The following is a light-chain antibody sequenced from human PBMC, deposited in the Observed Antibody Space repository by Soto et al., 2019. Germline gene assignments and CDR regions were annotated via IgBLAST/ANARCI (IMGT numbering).Light chain of an antibody. J-gene: IGKJ4*01. Sequence: EIVMTQSPATLSVSPGERATLSCRASQSVSSNLAWYQQKPGQAPRPLIYGASTRATGIPARFSGSGSGTEFTLTISSLQSEDFAVYYCQQYNNWPLTFGGGTKAEIK. CDR3: QQYNNWPLT. V-gene: IGKV3-15*01. CDR1: QSVSSN. CDR2: GAS.